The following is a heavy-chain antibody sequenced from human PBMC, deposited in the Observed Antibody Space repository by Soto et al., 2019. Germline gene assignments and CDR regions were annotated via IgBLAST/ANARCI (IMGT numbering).Heavy chain of an antibody. V-gene: IGHV3-15*01. CDR3: TSPNGRVEPRTDAL. Sequence: EVQLVESGGGVVKPGGSLRLSCAGSGFTFSNAWMSWVRRAPGKGLEWVGRIKSDAYGGSIDYAAPVKGRFTISRDDSKNTLFLEMNSLRADDTAVYSGTSPNGRVEPRTDALWGQGTAVMVSS. J-gene: IGHJ4*02. D-gene: IGHD2-2*01. CDR1: GFTFSNAW. CDR2: IKSDAYGGSI.